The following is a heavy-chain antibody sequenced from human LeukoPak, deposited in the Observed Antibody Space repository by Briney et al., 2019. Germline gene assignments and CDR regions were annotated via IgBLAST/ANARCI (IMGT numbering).Heavy chain of an antibody. Sequence: NPSETLSLTCTVSGGSISSGDYYWSWIRQPPGKGLEWIAYMYYSGSTYYNPSLKSRVTMSADRSKNQLSLKLSSVTAADTAVYYCARPYYYDSRIDPWGQGILVTASS. J-gene: IGHJ5*02. V-gene: IGHV4-30-4*01. D-gene: IGHD3-22*01. CDR1: GGSISSGDYY. CDR2: MYYSGST. CDR3: ARPYYYDSRIDP.